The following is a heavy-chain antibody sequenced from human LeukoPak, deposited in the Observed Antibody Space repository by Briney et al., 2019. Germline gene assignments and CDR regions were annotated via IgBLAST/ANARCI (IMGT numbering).Heavy chain of an antibody. CDR3: ARLAMVRVIDY. V-gene: IGHV4-39*01. CDR2: IYYIENT. D-gene: IGHD3-10*01. Sequence: SETLSLTCTVSGGSFSSSTYYWGWIRQPPGKGLEWIGSIYYIENTYYNPSLKSRVTISVDTSKNQFSLKLSSVTAADTAVYYCARLAMVRVIDYWGQGTLVTVSS. CDR1: GGSFSSSTYY. J-gene: IGHJ4*02.